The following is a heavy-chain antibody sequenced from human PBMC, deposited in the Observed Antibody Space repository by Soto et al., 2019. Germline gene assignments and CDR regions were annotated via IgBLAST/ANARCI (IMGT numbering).Heavy chain of an antibody. CDR1: GFTFSSYA. CDR3: ARDRGGGNYYYYGMDV. V-gene: IGHV3-30*04. Sequence: GGSLRLSCAASGFTFSSYAMHWVRQAPGKGLEWVAVISYDGSNKYYADSVKVRFTISRDNSKNTLFLQMNSLRAEDTAVYYCARDRGGGNYYYYGMDVWGQGTSVTVSS. CDR2: ISYDGSNK. J-gene: IGHJ6*02. D-gene: IGHD2-15*01.